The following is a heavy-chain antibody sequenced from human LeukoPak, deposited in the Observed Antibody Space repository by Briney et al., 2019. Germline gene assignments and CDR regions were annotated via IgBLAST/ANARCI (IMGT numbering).Heavy chain of an antibody. V-gene: IGHV1-2*02. CDR1: GYTFTGYY. Sequence: ASVKVSCKASGYTFTGYYMHWVRQAPGQGLEWMGWINPNSGGTNYAQKFQGRVTMTRDTPISTAYMELSRLRSDDTAVYYCARRGSVGYYYYMDVWGKGTTVTVSS. CDR3: ARRGSVGYYYYMDV. D-gene: IGHD2-15*01. CDR2: INPNSGGT. J-gene: IGHJ6*03.